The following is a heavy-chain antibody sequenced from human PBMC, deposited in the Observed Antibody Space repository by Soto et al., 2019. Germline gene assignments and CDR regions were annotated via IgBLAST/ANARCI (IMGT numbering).Heavy chain of an antibody. V-gene: IGHV3-23*01. CDR2: IGGRASSA. CDR1: GFIFTHCA. Sequence: PAGSLILSCAASGFIFTHCAMNWVRKAPGKGLEWVSVIGGRASSAYYYDSVQGRFTISRDNTKNKQSLQMRSLTADDTTIYYCVTVSRGSFDFWGRGTMVTVSS. CDR3: VTVSRGSFDF. J-gene: IGHJ3*01. D-gene: IGHD1-26*01.